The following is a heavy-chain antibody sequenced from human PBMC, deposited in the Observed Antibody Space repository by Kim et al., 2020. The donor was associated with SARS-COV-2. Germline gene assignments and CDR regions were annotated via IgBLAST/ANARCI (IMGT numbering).Heavy chain of an antibody. D-gene: IGHD3-10*01. V-gene: IGHV1-46*01. J-gene: IGHJ4*02. CDR2: INPSGGST. Sequence: ASVKVSCKASGYTFTSYYMHWVRQAPGQGLEWMGIINPSGGSTSYAQKFQGRVTMTRDTSTSTAYMELSSLRSEDTAVYYCARDVFVPGYYGSGSYDGDYWGQGTLVTVSS. CDR3: ARDVFVPGYYGSGSYDGDY. CDR1: GYTFTSYY.